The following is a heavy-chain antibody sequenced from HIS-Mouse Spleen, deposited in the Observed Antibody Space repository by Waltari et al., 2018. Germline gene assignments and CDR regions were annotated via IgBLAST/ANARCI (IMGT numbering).Heavy chain of an antibody. CDR2: IYHSGRT. J-gene: IGHJ6*02. CDR3: ARALEYSSSWYYYYYGMDV. Sequence: QVQLQESGPGLVKLSETLSLTCTVSGYSISSGYYWGWIRQPPGKGLEWIGSIYHSGRTYHNPSRKSRVTISVDTSKNQFSRKLSSVTAADTAVYYCARALEYSSSWYYYYYGMDVWGQGTTVTVSS. D-gene: IGHD6-13*01. CDR1: GYSISSGYY. V-gene: IGHV4-38-2*02.